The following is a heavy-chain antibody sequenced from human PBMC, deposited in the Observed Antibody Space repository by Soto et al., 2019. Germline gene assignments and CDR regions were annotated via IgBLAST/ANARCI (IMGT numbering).Heavy chain of an antibody. Sequence: GGSLRLSCAASGFTFSSYAMSWVRQAPGKGLEWVSAISGSGGSAYYADSVKGRFTISRDNSKNTLYLQMNSLRAEDTAVYYCAKGRKTLPRNYYFDYWGQGTLVTVSS. J-gene: IGHJ4*02. CDR3: AKGRKTLPRNYYFDY. CDR1: GFTFSSYA. CDR2: ISGSGGSA. D-gene: IGHD2-15*01. V-gene: IGHV3-23*01.